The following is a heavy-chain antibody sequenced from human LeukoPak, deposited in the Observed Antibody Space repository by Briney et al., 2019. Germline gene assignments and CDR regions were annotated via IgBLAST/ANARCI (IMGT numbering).Heavy chain of an antibody. Sequence: GESLKISCKGSGYSFTSYWIGWVRQMPGKGLEWMGIIYPGDSDTRYSPSFQGQVTMSADKSITTAYLQWSSLKASDTAMYCCAGLARRVYVEYYFDYWGQGTLVTVSS. J-gene: IGHJ4*02. CDR3: AGLARRVYVEYYFDY. CDR2: IYPGDSDT. CDR1: GYSFTSYW. D-gene: IGHD2-8*01. V-gene: IGHV5-51*01.